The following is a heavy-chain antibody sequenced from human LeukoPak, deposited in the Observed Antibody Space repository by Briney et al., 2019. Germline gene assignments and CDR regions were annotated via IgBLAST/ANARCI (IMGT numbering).Heavy chain of an antibody. CDR3: ARGQTNRLLWVGELLSNINPFDY. CDR2: ISAYNGNT. J-gene: IGHJ4*02. CDR1: GYTFTSYG. D-gene: IGHD3-10*01. V-gene: IGHV1-18*01. Sequence: GASVKVSCKASGYTFTSYGISWVRQAPGQGREWMGWISAYNGNTNYAQKLQGRVTMTTDTSTSTAYMELRSLRFDDTAVYYCARGQTNRLLWVGELLSNINPFDYWGQGTLVTVSS.